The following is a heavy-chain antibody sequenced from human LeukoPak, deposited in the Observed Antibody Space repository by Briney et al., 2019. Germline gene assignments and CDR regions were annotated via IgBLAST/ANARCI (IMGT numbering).Heavy chain of an antibody. CDR1: GGFISSGGYS. D-gene: IGHD1-14*01. CDR3: ARVRPGGPLDS. J-gene: IGHJ5*01. V-gene: IGHV4-30-2*01. Sequence: PSETLSLTCAVSGGFISSGGYSWNWIRQPPGTGLEWIGYIYHTGTTYYNSSLKSRVTISVDTSKNQFSLELKSVTAADTAVYYCARVRPGGPLDSWGQGTLVTVSS. CDR2: IYHTGTT.